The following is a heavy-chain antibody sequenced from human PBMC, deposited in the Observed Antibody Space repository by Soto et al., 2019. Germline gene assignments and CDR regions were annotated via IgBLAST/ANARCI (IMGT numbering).Heavy chain of an antibody. D-gene: IGHD5-12*01. J-gene: IGHJ6*02. V-gene: IGHV3-48*03. CDR1: EFIFSRYE. Sequence: GGSLRLSCLASEFIFSRYERNWVRQAPGRAPEWVASISSGGSTIYYADSVKGRFTISRDNAKNSLYLQMNSLRAEDTALYYCARDGYTLFYNYGLDVWGQGTSVTVSS. CDR3: ARDGYTLFYNYGLDV. CDR2: ISSGGSTI.